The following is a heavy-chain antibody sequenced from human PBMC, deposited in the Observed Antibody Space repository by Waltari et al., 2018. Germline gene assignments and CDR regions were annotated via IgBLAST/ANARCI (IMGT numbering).Heavy chain of an antibody. J-gene: IGHJ5*02. D-gene: IGHD7-27*01. CDR2: ISGSGGMT. V-gene: IGHV3-23*01. Sequence: EVQLLESGGGLVQPGGSLRLSCAASGFTFSSYAMSWVRQAPGKGLEWVSAISGSGGMTYYAYTVKGRFTISGDNSKNTLYLQMNSLRAEDTAVYYCAKDRNRGFLPGDWFDPWGQGTLVTVSS. CDR1: GFTFSSYA. CDR3: AKDRNRGFLPGDWFDP.